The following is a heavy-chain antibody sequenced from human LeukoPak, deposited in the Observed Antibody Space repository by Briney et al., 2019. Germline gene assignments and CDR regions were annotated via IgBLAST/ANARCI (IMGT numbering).Heavy chain of an antibody. J-gene: IGHJ4*02. CDR2: MNPNSGNT. D-gene: IGHD7-27*01. Sequence: ASVKVSCKASGYTFTGYYMHWVRQAPGQGFEWLGWMNPNSGNTGYAQKFQGRVTMTRITSISTAYMELSGLTSDDTAVYYCARNLPSTGDFDYWGQGTLVSVSS. CDR1: GYTFTGYY. V-gene: IGHV1-8*02. CDR3: ARNLPSTGDFDY.